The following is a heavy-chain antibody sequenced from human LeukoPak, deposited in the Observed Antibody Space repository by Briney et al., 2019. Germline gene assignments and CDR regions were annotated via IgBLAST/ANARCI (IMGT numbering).Heavy chain of an antibody. CDR1: GYTFTSYA. V-gene: IGHV1-3*01. CDR2: INAGNGNT. CDR3: ARANTSDYYYYYGMDV. J-gene: IGHJ6*02. D-gene: IGHD5-18*01. Sequence: ASVKVSCKASGYTFTSYAMHWVRQAPGQRLEWMGWINAGNGNTKYSQKFQGRVTITADESTSTAYMELSSLRSEDTAVYYCARANTSDYYYYYGMDVWGQGTTVTVSS.